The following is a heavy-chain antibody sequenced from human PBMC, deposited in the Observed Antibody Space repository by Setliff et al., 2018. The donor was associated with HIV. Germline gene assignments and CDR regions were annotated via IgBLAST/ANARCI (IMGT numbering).Heavy chain of an antibody. CDR1: GFTFINFG. CDR2: ITGFGGRT. D-gene: IGHD1-1*01. Sequence: GGSLRLSCAASGFTFINFGLSWVRQAPGKGLEWVSTITGFGGRTYYADSVKGRFTISKDTSNNTLYLQMNSLRADDTALYYCARGAVVGTPTYYYFYYMDVWGKGTTVTVSS. J-gene: IGHJ6*03. V-gene: IGHV3-23*01. CDR3: ARGAVVGTPTYYYFYYMDV.